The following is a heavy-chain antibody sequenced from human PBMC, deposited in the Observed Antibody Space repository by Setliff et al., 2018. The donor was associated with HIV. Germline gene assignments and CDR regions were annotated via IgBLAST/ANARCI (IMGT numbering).Heavy chain of an antibody. CDR2: IKSKTDGGTT. Sequence: SCKASGYTFTGYYINWVRQAPGKGLEWVGRIKSKTDGGTTDYAAPVKGRFTISRDDSKNTLYLQMNSLKTEDTAVYYCTTDVVVAAHDAFDIWGQGTMVTVS. J-gene: IGHJ3*02. D-gene: IGHD2-15*01. CDR3: TTDVVVAAHDAFDI. CDR1: GYTFTGYY. V-gene: IGHV3-15*01.